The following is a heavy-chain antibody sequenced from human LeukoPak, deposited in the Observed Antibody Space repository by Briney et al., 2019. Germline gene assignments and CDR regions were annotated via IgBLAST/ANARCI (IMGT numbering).Heavy chain of an antibody. CDR1: GGSFSGYY. CDR2: INHSGST. D-gene: IGHD2/OR15-2a*01. Sequence: PSETLSLTCAVYGGSFSGYYWSWIRQPPGKGLEWIGEINHSGSTNYNPSLKSRVTISVDTSKKQFSLKLSSVTAADTAVYYCARDGVLRGDPGGYFDYWGQGTLVTVSS. J-gene: IGHJ4*02. CDR3: ARDGVLRGDPGGYFDY. V-gene: IGHV4-34*01.